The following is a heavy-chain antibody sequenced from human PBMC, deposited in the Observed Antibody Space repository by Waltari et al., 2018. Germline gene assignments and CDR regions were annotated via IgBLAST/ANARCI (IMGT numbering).Heavy chain of an antibody. D-gene: IGHD3-10*01. CDR3: GRVGVQSGADY. J-gene: IGHJ4*02. V-gene: IGHV1-18*01. CDR1: GYTFTTYT. CDR2: INTLTGNT. Sequence: QVHLVQSGAEMKKPGASVRVSCKASGYTFTTYTITWVRQAPGQGLEWMGWINTLTGNTDYAKNLQGRVTMTADTSMNTAYMELSNLRSDDSAVYYCGRVGVQSGADYWGQGTLVTVSS.